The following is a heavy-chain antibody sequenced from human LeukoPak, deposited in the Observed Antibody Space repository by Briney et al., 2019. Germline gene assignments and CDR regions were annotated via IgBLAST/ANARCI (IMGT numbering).Heavy chain of an antibody. CDR1: GGSISSYY. D-gene: IGHD3-22*01. CDR3: ARQQRYYYDSSPSGPTFDY. CDR2: IYYSGST. V-gene: IGHV4-59*06. J-gene: IGHJ4*02. Sequence: SETLSLTCTVSGGSISSYYWSWIRQPPGKGLEWIGYIYYSGSTYYNPSLKSRVTISVDTSKNQFSLKLSSVTAADTAVYYCARQQRYYYDSSPSGPTFDYWGQGTLVTVSS.